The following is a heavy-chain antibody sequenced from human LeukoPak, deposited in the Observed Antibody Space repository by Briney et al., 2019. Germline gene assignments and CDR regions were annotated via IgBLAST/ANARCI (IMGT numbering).Heavy chain of an antibody. J-gene: IGHJ5*02. CDR1: GNSISSGDNY. V-gene: IGHV4-61*02. CDR3: AKGAGGFSYYNWFDP. CDR2: IYTSGST. D-gene: IGHD5-18*01. Sequence: SETLSLTCTVSGNSISSGDNYWSWIRQPAGKGLEWIGRIYTSGSTNYNPSLKSRVTISLDTSKNQFSLKLASVTAADTAIYYCAKGAGGFSYYNWFDPWGQGTLVTVSS.